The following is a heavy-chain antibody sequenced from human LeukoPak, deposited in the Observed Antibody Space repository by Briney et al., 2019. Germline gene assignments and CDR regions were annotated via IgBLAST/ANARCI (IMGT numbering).Heavy chain of an antibody. CDR3: ARAVRLVGATFDY. Sequence: PGGSLRLSCAASGLTFSSYEMNWVRQAPGKGLEWVSYISSSGSTIYYADSVKGPFTISRDNAKNSLYLQMNSLRAEDTAVYYCARAVRLVGATFDYWGQGTLVTVSS. CDR2: ISSSGSTI. J-gene: IGHJ4*02. CDR1: GLTFSSYE. V-gene: IGHV3-48*03. D-gene: IGHD1-26*01.